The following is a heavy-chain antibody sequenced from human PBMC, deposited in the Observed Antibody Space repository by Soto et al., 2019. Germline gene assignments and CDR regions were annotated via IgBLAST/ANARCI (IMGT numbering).Heavy chain of an antibody. CDR1: GFTFSNHA. D-gene: IGHD6-19*01. Sequence: EVQLLESGGDLVQSGGSLRLSCVASGFTFSNHAMSWVRQAPGKGLEWVSTTGTSGRTRYYADSVKGRFTISRDNFRNTLFLQMNSLRVEDTAVYFCAKSPLRGLDQEGHWGQGTLVTVSS. CDR3: AKSPLRGLDQEGH. CDR2: TGTSGRTR. J-gene: IGHJ4*02. V-gene: IGHV3-23*01.